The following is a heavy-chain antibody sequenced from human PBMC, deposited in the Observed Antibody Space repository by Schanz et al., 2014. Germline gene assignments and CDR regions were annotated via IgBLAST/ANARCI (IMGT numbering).Heavy chain of an antibody. CDR3: ALREKPYGPFAS. CDR2: INQSGTT. D-gene: IGHD3-10*01. Sequence: QVQLQESGPGLLKPSETLSLTCTVSGGSIRSYFWSWIRQPPGKGLEWIGEINQSGTTNYNPSLKSRVTMSVDPSKNQFSLRLDSVTAADTAVYYCALREKPYGPFASWGQGALVTVSS. CDR1: GGSIRSYF. V-gene: IGHV4-59*12. J-gene: IGHJ4*02.